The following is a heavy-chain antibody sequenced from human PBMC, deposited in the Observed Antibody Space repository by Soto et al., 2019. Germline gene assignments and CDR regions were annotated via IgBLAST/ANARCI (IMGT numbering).Heavy chain of an antibody. V-gene: IGHV1-24*01. D-gene: IGHD2-15*01. CDR1: GYTLTDLS. CDR2: FDPEDGET. J-gene: IGHJ4*02. Sequence: GASVKVSCKVSGYTLTDLSMHWVRQAPGKGLEWMGGFDPEDGETIYALKFQGRVTMTEDTSTDTPYMELSSLRSEDTAVYYCATSRYCSGGTCPVYFLDYWGQGTLVTVSS. CDR3: ATSRYCSGGTCPVYFLDY.